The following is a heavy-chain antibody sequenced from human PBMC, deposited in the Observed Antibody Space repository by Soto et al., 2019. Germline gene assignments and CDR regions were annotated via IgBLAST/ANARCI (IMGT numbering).Heavy chain of an antibody. J-gene: IGHJ4*02. D-gene: IGHD3-22*01. Sequence: QVQLVQSGAEVKKPGSSVKVSCKASGGTFSSYAISWVRQAPGQGLEWMGGIIPIFGTANYAQKFQGRVTITADESTSTGYMELSSLRSEDTAVYYCASLTNDTYYYDSSGYSFDYWGQGTLVTVSS. CDR1: GGTFSSYA. CDR2: IIPIFGTA. V-gene: IGHV1-69*01. CDR3: ASLTNDTYYYDSSGYSFDY.